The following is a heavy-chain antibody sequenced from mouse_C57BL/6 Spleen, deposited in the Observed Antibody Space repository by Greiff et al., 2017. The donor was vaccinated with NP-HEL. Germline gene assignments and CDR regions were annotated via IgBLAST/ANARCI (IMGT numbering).Heavy chain of an antibody. CDR3: ARGRATTVVANLDY. CDR2: IDPSDSET. Sequence: QVQLQQPGAELVRPGSTVKLSCKASGYTFTSYWMHWVKQRPIQGLEWIGNIDPSDSETHYNQKFKDKATLTVDKSSSTAYMQLSSLTSEDSAVYYCARGRATTVVANLDYWGQGTTLTVSS. CDR1: GYTFTSYW. V-gene: IGHV1-52*01. J-gene: IGHJ2*01. D-gene: IGHD1-1*01.